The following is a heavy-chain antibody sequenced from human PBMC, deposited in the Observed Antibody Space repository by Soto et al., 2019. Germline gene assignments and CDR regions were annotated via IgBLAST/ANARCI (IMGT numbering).Heavy chain of an antibody. J-gene: IGHJ4*02. CDR3: AGGFGSFDY. CDR2: ISGSGGST. D-gene: IGHD3-16*01. CDR1: GFTFSSYA. Sequence: EVQLLESGGGLVQPGGSLRLSCAASGFTFSSYAVSWVRQAPGKGLEWVSAISGSGGSTYYADSVKGRFTVSRDNSKTTLYLQMNSLRAEDTAVYYCAGGFGSFDYWGQGTLVTVSS. V-gene: IGHV3-23*01.